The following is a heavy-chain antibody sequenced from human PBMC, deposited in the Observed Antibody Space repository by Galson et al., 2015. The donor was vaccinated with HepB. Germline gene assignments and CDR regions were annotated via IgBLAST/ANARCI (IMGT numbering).Heavy chain of an antibody. J-gene: IGHJ4*02. Sequence: LRLSCAASGFTFRSYWMSWVRQAPGKGLEWVANIKQDGSEKYYVDSVKGRFTISRDNAKNSLYLQMNSLRAEDTAVYYCASRSSWYVYDVDYWGQGTLVTVSS. CDR2: IKQDGSEK. V-gene: IGHV3-7*03. CDR1: GFTFRSYW. D-gene: IGHD6-13*01. CDR3: ASRSSWYVYDVDY.